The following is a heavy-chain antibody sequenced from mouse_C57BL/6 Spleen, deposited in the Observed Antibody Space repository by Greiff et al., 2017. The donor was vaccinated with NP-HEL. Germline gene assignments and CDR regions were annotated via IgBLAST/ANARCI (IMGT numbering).Heavy chain of an antibody. V-gene: IGHV5-4*03. Sequence: EVKLMESGGGLVKPGGSLKLSCAASGFTFSSYAMSWVRQTPEKRLEWVATISDGGSYTYYPDNVKGRFTISRDNAKNNLYLQMSHLKSEDTAMYYCAKANWDDYYAMDYWGQGTSVTVSS. CDR2: ISDGGSYT. CDR3: AKANWDDYYAMDY. J-gene: IGHJ4*01. D-gene: IGHD4-1*01. CDR1: GFTFSSYA.